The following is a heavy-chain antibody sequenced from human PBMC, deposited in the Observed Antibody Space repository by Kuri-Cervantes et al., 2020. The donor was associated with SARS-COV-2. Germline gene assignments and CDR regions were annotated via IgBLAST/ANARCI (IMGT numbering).Heavy chain of an antibody. D-gene: IGHD3-16*01. CDR1: GFTFSSYW. V-gene: IGHV3-7*04. CDR3: AREPGGTFDY. CDR2: TKQDGSEK. Sequence: GESLKISCAASGFTFSSYWMSWVRQAPGKGLEWVANTKQDGSEKYYVDSVKGRFTISRDNAKNSLYLQMNSLRAEDTAVYYCAREPGGTFDYWAQGTLVTVSS. J-gene: IGHJ4*02.